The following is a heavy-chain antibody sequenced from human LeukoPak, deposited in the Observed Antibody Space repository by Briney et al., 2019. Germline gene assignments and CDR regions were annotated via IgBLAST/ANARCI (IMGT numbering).Heavy chain of an antibody. D-gene: IGHD2-2*01. CDR3: ARAQSLAEVTSGYLDY. CDR1: GFTFRSYA. CDR2: VSYDGSDK. Sequence: GGSLRLSCAASGFTFRSYAMHWVRQAPGKGLEWVAVVSYDGSDKYYADSVKGRFTISRDNSKNTLYLQINSLRVEDTAVYYCARAQSLAEVTSGYLDYWGQGTLVTVSS. V-gene: IGHV3-30*04. J-gene: IGHJ4*02.